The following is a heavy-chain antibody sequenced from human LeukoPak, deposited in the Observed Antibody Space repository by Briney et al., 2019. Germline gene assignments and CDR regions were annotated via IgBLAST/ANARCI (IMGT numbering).Heavy chain of an antibody. V-gene: IGHV3-15*01. CDR1: GFTFSNAW. CDR3: TTRYRIAVAGAFDS. CDR2: LKSKADGGTT. D-gene: IGHD6-19*01. J-gene: IGHJ4*02. Sequence: GGSLRLSCAASGFTFSNAWMSWVRQAPGKGLEWVGRLKSKADGGTTDYAAPMKGRFTISRDDSNTTLYLQMNSLKTEDTAVYYCTTRYRIAVAGAFDSWGQGTLVTVSS.